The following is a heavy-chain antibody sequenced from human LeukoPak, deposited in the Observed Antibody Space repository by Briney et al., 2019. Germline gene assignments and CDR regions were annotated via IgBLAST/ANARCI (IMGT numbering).Heavy chain of an antibody. J-gene: IGHJ6*03. CDR1: GFYFSSYS. D-gene: IGHD1-1*01. CDR2: INSGSTYM. V-gene: IGHV3-21*01. Sequence: PGGSLRLSCGASGFYFSSYSMNWVRQAPGKGLEWVSSINSGSTYMYYADSVKGRFTISRDNAKNSLHLQMYSLRAEDMAVYFCARVEATTGRNYHYYYMDVWGKGTTVTVSS. CDR3: ARVEATTGRNYHYYYMDV.